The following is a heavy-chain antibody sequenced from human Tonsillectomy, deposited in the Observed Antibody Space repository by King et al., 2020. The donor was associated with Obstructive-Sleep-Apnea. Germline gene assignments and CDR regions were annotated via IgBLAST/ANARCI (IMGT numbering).Heavy chain of an antibody. Sequence: VQLQESGPGLVKPSDTLSLTCAVSGYSISSSNWWGLIRQPPGKGLEWSGYIYYSGSTYCNPSLQSRVTMAVDTSKNQFSLKLSSVTAVDTAVYYCARNQWGYGMDVWGQGTTVTVAS. CDR1: GYSISSSNW. J-gene: IGHJ6*02. CDR2: IYYSGST. CDR3: ARNQWGYGMDV. D-gene: IGHD2-8*01. V-gene: IGHV4-28*01.